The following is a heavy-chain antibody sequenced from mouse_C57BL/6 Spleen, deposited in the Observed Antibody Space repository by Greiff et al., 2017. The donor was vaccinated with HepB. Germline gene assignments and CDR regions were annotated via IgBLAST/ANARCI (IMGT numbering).Heavy chain of an antibody. D-gene: IGHD2-4*01. CDR1: GYTFTSYW. V-gene: IGHV1-72*01. CDR2: IDPNSGGT. CDR3: ARSSIYDYDEGSRYAMDY. J-gene: IGHJ4*01. Sequence: QVQLQQPGAELVKPGASVKLSCKASGYTFTSYWMHWVKQRPGRGLEWIGRIDPNSGGTKYNEKFKSKATLTVDKPSSTAYMQLSSLTSEDSAVYYCARSSIYDYDEGSRYAMDYWGQGTSVTVSS.